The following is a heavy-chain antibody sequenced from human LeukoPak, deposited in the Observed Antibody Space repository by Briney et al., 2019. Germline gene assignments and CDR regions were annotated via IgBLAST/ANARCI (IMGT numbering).Heavy chain of an antibody. CDR3: ARARYDFWSGGTAPYMDV. J-gene: IGHJ6*03. V-gene: IGHV1-2*02. Sequence: GASVKVSCKASGYTFTGYYMHWVRQAPGQGLEWMGWINPNSGGTNYAQKFQGRVTMTRDTSISTAYMELSRLRSDDTAAYYCARARYDFWSGGTAPYMDVWGKGTTVTVSS. CDR2: INPNSGGT. D-gene: IGHD3-3*01. CDR1: GYTFTGYY.